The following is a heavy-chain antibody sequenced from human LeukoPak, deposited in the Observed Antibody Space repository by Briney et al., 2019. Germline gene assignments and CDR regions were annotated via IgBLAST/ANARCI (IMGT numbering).Heavy chain of an antibody. CDR3: ARRRWIYSSGYHY. Sequence: SETLSLTCAVFGGSFSGYSWSWIRQPPGKGLEWIGEIKHSGSSNYNPSLKSRVTIFLDKSKNQFSLKLSSVTAADTAVYYCARRRWIYSSGYHYWGQGTLVTVSS. CDR1: GGSFSGYS. D-gene: IGHD3-22*01. J-gene: IGHJ4*02. V-gene: IGHV4-34*01. CDR2: IKHSGSS.